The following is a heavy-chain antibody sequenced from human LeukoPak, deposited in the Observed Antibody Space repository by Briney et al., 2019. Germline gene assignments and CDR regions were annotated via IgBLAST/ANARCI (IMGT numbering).Heavy chain of an antibody. J-gene: IGHJ6*02. V-gene: IGHV1-24*01. D-gene: IGHD4-23*01. CDR2: FDPEGGET. CDR1: GHSLAELA. Sequence: ASVKVSCKVSGHSLAELAMHWVRQAPGKGLEWVCGFDPEGGETFYAQEVLGRVSMTEDTSTDTAYMELSSLTSEDTAVYYCAILPLTVVTPLDVWGQGTTVTVSS. CDR3: AILPLTVVTPLDV.